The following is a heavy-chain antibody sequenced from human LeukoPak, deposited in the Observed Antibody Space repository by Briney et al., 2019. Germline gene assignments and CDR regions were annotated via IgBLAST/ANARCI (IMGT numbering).Heavy chain of an antibody. CDR2: IGAYNGNA. V-gene: IGHV1-18*04. CDR1: GYTFTSYG. D-gene: IGHD1-26*01. J-gene: IGHJ3*02. Sequence: ASVKVSCKASGYTFTSYGISWVRQAPGQGLEWMGWIGAYNGNANYAQKLQGRVTMTTDTSTSTAYMELRSLRSDDTAVYYCARPSGSYEDDAFDIWGQGTMVTVSS. CDR3: ARPSGSYEDDAFDI.